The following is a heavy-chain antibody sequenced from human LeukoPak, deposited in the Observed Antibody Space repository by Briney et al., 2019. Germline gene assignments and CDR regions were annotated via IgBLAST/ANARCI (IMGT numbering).Heavy chain of an antibody. CDR2: ITISGHTK. D-gene: IGHD2-8*01. J-gene: IGHJ4*02. CDR3: AKNTNSKPDN. CDR1: GFDLNTYE. V-gene: IGHV3-48*03. Sequence: PGGSLGLSCAASGFDLNTYEMNWVRQAPGKGLEWIADITISGHTKNYADSVKGRFTISRDNAGTSLYLQMNSLRVEDTAVYYCAKNTNSKPDNWGQGTLVTVSS.